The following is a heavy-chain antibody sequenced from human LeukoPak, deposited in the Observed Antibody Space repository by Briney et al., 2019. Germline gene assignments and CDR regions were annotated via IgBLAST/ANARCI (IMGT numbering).Heavy chain of an antibody. CDR1: GFIFDDYT. Sequence: GGSLRLSCAASGFIFDDYTMHWVRQAPGKGLEWVSLISGDGGSRYYADSVKVRFTISRDNSKNSLYLQMNSLRTEDTALYYCAKDGNSEHFDYWGQGTLVTVSS. CDR2: ISGDGGSR. V-gene: IGHV3-43*02. CDR3: AKDGNSEHFDY. D-gene: IGHD4-23*01. J-gene: IGHJ4*02.